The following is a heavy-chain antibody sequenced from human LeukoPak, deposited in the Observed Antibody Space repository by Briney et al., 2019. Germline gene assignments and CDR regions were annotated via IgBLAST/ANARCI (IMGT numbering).Heavy chain of an antibody. D-gene: IGHD3-3*01. CDR1: GFTFSSYS. J-gene: IGHJ6*02. V-gene: IGHV3-21*01. Sequence: PGGSLRLSCAASGFTFSSYSMNWVGQAPGKGLEGVSSISSNSSYIYYEHSAKGRLTTSRDNAKNSLCPQMNSLRGEDPGVYYCARDLITIFGVVTKNYYYYYGMDVWGQGTTVTVSS. CDR2: ISSNSSYI. CDR3: ARDLITIFGVVTKNYYYYYGMDV.